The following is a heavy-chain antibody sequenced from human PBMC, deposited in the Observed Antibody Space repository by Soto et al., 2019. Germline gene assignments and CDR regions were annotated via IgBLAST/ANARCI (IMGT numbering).Heavy chain of an antibody. CDR3: AIEKSYGHADY. J-gene: IGHJ4*02. Sequence: QVQLVQSGAEVKKPGASVKVSGKASGYTFTSYDITWVRQATGQGLEWMGWMNPNSGNTCYAQKFQDGVTMTRNTTITTAYMELSSLRSEHTAAYYRAIEKSYGHADYWGQGKLVTVSS. CDR1: GYTFTSYD. D-gene: IGHD5-18*01. CDR2: MNPNSGNT. V-gene: IGHV1-8*01.